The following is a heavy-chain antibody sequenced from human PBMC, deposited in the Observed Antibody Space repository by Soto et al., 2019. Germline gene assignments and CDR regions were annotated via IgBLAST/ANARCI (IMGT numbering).Heavy chain of an antibody. J-gene: IGHJ6*03. CDR2: ISYDGSNK. Sequence: QVQLVESGGGVVQPGRPLRLSCAASGFTFSSYGMHWVRQAPGKGLEWVAVISYDGSNKYYADSVKGRFTISRDNSKNTLYLQMNSLRAEDTAVYYCAKGDIVIYYYYYMDVWGKGTTVTVSS. D-gene: IGHD2-15*01. CDR3: AKGDIVIYYYYYMDV. CDR1: GFTFSSYG. V-gene: IGHV3-30*18.